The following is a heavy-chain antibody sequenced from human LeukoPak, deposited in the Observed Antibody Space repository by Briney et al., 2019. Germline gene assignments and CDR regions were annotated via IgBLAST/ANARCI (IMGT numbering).Heavy chain of an antibody. CDR3: ARALTGTTGYFDC. Sequence: SETLSLTCTASGRSISSYYWSWIRQPPGKGLEGIGYISYSGSTNYNPSLKSRVSISVDTSKNQFSLKLSSVTAADTAVYFCARALTGTTGYFDCWGQGTLVTVSS. CDR1: GRSISSYY. J-gene: IGHJ4*02. CDR2: ISYSGST. D-gene: IGHD1-20*01. V-gene: IGHV4-59*01.